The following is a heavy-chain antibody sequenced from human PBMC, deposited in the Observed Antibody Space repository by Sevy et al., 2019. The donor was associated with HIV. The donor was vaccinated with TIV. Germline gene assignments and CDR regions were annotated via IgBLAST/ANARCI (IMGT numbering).Heavy chain of an antibody. D-gene: IGHD2-8*01. Sequence: GGSLRLSCAASGFTVSNNYMTWVRQAPGKGLEWVAYVRNDGSNKYYADSVRDRFTISRDSPKNTLYLQMNSLRDEDTAIYYCARGRKTTEEWLEELDYYYGLDVWGQGTTVTVSS. V-gene: IGHV3-30*02. CDR3: ARGRKTTEEWLEELDYYYGLDV. CDR1: GFTVSNNY. CDR2: VRNDGSNK. J-gene: IGHJ6*02.